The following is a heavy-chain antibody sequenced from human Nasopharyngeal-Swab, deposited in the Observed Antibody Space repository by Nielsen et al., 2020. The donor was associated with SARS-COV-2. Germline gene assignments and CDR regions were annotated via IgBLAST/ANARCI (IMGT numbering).Heavy chain of an antibody. J-gene: IGHJ4*02. CDR2: IYYSGST. V-gene: IGHV4-59*01. CDR3: ARRAGSGWYGY. Sequence: SETLSLTCTVSGGSISSYYWSWIRQPPGKGLEWIGYIYYSGSTNYNPSLKSRVTISVDTSKNQSSLKLSSVTAADTAVYYCARRAGSGWYGYWGQGTLVTVSS. D-gene: IGHD6-19*01. CDR1: GGSISSYY.